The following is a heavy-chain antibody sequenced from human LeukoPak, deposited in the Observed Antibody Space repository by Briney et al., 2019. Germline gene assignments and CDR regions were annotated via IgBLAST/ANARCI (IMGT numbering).Heavy chain of an antibody. D-gene: IGHD3-10*01. CDR1: GGTFSSYA. J-gene: IGHJ5*02. V-gene: IGHV1-69*13. Sequence: SVKVSCKASGGTFSSYAISWVRQAPGQGLEWMGGIIPIFGTANYAQKFQGRVTITADESTSTAYMELSSLRSEDTAVYYCARDDMVRGVEGSGYNWFDPWSQGTLVTVSS. CDR2: IIPIFGTA. CDR3: ARDDMVRGVEGSGYNWFDP.